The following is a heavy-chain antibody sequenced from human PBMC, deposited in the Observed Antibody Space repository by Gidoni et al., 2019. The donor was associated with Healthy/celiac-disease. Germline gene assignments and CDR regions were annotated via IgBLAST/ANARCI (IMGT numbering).Heavy chain of an antibody. D-gene: IGHD2-8*01. Sequence: QVQLQESGPGLVKPSETLSLTCTVSGGSISSYYWSWIRQPPGKGLEWIGYIYYSGSTSYNPSLTSRVTISIDTSKNQFSLNLKSVTAADTAVYYCARESGPLAVLKAFAVWGQGTMVTVSS. J-gene: IGHJ3*01. CDR1: GGSISSYY. CDR2: IYYSGST. CDR3: ARESGPLAVLKAFAV. V-gene: IGHV4-59*01.